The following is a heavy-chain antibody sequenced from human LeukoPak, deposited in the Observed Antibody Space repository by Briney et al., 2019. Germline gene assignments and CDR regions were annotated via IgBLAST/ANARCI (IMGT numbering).Heavy chain of an antibody. J-gene: IGHJ4*02. V-gene: IGHV3-30*18. D-gene: IGHD3-10*01. Sequence: GGSLRLSCAASGFTFSSYGMYWVRQAPGKGLEWVAVISYDGSNKYYADSVKGRFTISRDNSKNTLYLQMNSLRAEDTAVYYCAKDRGTMVRGVISAGYFDYWGQGTLVTVSS. CDR3: AKDRGTMVRGVISAGYFDY. CDR1: GFTFSSYG. CDR2: ISYDGSNK.